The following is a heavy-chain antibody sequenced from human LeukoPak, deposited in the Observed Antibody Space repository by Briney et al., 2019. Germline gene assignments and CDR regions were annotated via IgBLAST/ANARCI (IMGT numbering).Heavy chain of an antibody. J-gene: IGHJ6*03. D-gene: IGHD6-19*01. V-gene: IGHV1-8*01. CDR2: MNPNSGNT. Sequence: ASVKVSCKASGYTFTSCDINWVRQATGQGLEWMGWMNPNSGNTGYGQSFQGRITMTRDISIGTAYMELSSPRSEDTAVYYCARGPQWRGDYYYMDVWGRGTTVTVSS. CDR1: GYTFTSCD. CDR3: ARGPQWRGDYYYMDV.